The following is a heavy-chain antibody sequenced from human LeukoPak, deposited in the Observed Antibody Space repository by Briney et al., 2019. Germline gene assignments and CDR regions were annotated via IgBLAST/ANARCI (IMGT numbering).Heavy chain of an antibody. J-gene: IGHJ3*02. Sequence: GGSLRLSCAASGFTFSTYAMSWVRQAPGTGLEWVSAISASGGRTYYADSVKGRFTISRDNSKNTLYLQMNSLRAEDTAVYYCAKPKWGYGGAFDIWGQGTMVTVSS. CDR3: AKPKWGYGGAFDI. D-gene: IGHD5-12*01. CDR1: GFTFSTYA. V-gene: IGHV3-23*01. CDR2: ISASGGRT.